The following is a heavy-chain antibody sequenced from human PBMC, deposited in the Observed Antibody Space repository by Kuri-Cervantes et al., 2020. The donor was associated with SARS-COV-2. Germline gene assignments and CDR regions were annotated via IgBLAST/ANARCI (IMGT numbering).Heavy chain of an antibody. D-gene: IGHD5-24*01. Sequence: SGPTLVKPTQTLTLTCTFSGFSLSTTGMCVSWIRQPPGKALEWLARIDWDDDTYYSTSLKTRLTTSKDTSKNQVVLTMTNKDPVDTATYYCTRGSRDGYTFDYWGQGTLVTVSS. V-gene: IGHV2-70*11. CDR3: TRGSRDGYTFDY. J-gene: IGHJ4*02. CDR1: GFSLSTTGMC. CDR2: IDWDDDT.